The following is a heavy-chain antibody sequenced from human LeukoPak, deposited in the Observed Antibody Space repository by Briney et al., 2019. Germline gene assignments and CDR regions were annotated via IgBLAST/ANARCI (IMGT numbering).Heavy chain of an antibody. Sequence: ASVKVSCKASGGTFSSYAISWVRQAPGQGLEWMGRIIPIFGIANYAQKFQGRVTITADKSTSTAYMELSSLRSEDTAVYYCARHPTGGSSSTWDQGTLVTVSS. CDR3: ARHPTGGSSST. J-gene: IGHJ5*02. V-gene: IGHV1-69*04. D-gene: IGHD1-26*01. CDR2: IIPIFGIA. CDR1: GGTFSSYA.